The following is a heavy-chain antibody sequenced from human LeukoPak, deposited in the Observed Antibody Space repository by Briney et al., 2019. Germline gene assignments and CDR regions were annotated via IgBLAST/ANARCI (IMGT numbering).Heavy chain of an antibody. V-gene: IGHV1-24*01. CDR3: ARAREYYYDSPNQPTAYYFDY. J-gene: IGHJ4*02. Sequence: ASVKVSCKVSGYTLTELSMHWVRQAPGKGLEWMGGFDPEDGETIYAQKFQGRVTMTEDTSTDTAYMELSSLRSEDTAVYYCARAREYYYDSPNQPTAYYFDYWGQGTLVTVSS. D-gene: IGHD3-22*01. CDR2: FDPEDGET. CDR1: GYTLTELS.